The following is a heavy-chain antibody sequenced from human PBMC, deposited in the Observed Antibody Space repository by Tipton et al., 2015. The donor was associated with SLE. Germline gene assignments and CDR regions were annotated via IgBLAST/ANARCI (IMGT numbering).Heavy chain of an antibody. CDR1: GGSISSYY. D-gene: IGHD3-10*01. Sequence: TLSLTCTVSGGSISSYYWSWIRQPPGKGLEWIGYIYYSGSTNYNPSLKSRVTISVDTSKNQFSLKLSSVTAADTAVYYCARVYYYKYSDYWGQGTLVTVSS. CDR3: ARVYYYKYSDY. J-gene: IGHJ4*02. V-gene: IGHV4-59*07. CDR2: IYYSGST.